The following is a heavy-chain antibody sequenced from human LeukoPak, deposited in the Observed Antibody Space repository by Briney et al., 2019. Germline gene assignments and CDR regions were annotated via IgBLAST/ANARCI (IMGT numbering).Heavy chain of an antibody. CDR1: GFTFSSYS. CDR2: ISSSSSYI. CDR3: ARELRYFDWPNDAFDI. J-gene: IGHJ3*02. D-gene: IGHD3-9*01. V-gene: IGHV3-21*01. Sequence: GGSLRLSCAASGFTFSSYSMNWVRQAPGKGLEWVSSISSSSSYIYYADSVKGRFTISRDNDKNSLYLQMNSLRAEDTAVYYCARELRYFDWPNDAFDIWGQGTMVTVSS.